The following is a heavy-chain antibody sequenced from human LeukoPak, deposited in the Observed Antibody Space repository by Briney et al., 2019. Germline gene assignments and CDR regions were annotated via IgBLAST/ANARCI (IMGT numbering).Heavy chain of an antibody. CDR3: ARDLGDWFDP. V-gene: IGHV1-18*01. Sequence: GASVKVSCKASGYTFTSYGISWVRQAPGQGLEWMGWINAYNGKTNYAQKLQGRVTMTTDTSTSTAYMELRSLRSDDTAMYYCARDLGDWFDPWGQGTLVTVSS. D-gene: IGHD7-27*01. J-gene: IGHJ5*02. CDR2: INAYNGKT. CDR1: GYTFTSYG.